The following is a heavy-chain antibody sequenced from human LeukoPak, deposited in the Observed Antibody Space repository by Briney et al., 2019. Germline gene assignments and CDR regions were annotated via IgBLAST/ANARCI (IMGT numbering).Heavy chain of an antibody. CDR2: INWNSDKI. Sequence: PGGSLRLSCAASGLTFDDYAMYWVRQAPGKGLEWVSGINWNSDKIVFADSVKGRFNISRDNAKKSLYLQMNSLRVDDTAFYYCVKVESIVIFGVAPRYFDLWGRGTLVTVSS. V-gene: IGHV3-9*01. CDR1: GLTFDDYA. J-gene: IGHJ2*01. D-gene: IGHD3-3*02. CDR3: VKVESIVIFGVAPRYFDL.